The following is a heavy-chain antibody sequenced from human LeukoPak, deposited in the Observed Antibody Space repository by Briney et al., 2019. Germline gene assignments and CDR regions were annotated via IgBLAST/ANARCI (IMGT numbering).Heavy chain of an antibody. D-gene: IGHD6-19*01. J-gene: IGHJ6*03. Sequence: PGGSLRLSCAASGFTLSNYWMSWVRQAPGKGLEWVANIKNDGSDKYYVDSVKGRITISRDNAKNSLYLQMNSLRAEDTALYYCASSSGWSAPYPYYYMDVWGKGTTVTVSS. CDR3: ASSSGWSAPYPYYYMDV. V-gene: IGHV3-7*03. CDR1: GFTLSNYW. CDR2: IKNDGSDK.